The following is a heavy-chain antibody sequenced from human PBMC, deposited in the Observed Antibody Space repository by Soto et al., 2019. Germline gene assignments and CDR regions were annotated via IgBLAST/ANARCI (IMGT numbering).Heavy chain of an antibody. J-gene: IGHJ4*01. CDR3: ARDADPAPKYCSSTSCYFGENYFDY. V-gene: IGHV1-18*01. CDR1: GYTFTSYG. Sequence: ASVKVSCKASGYTFTSYGISWVRQAPGQGLEWMGWISAYNGNTNYAQKLQGRVTMTTDTSTSTAYMELRSLRSDDTAVYYCARDADPAPKYCSSTSCYFGENYFDYWG. CDR2: ISAYNGNT. D-gene: IGHD2-2*01.